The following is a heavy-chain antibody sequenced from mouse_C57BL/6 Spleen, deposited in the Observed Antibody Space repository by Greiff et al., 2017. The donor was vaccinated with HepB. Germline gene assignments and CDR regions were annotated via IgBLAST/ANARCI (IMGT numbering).Heavy chain of an antibody. V-gene: IGHV5-4*03. Sequence: EVKLMESGGGLVKPGGSLKLSCAASGFTFSSYAMSWVRQTPEKRLEWVATISDGGSYTYYPDNVKGRFTISRDNAKNNLYLQMSHLKSEDTAMYYCARWLLSYYAMDYWGQGTSVTVSS. J-gene: IGHJ4*01. D-gene: IGHD2-3*01. CDR3: ARWLLSYYAMDY. CDR2: ISDGGSYT. CDR1: GFTFSSYA.